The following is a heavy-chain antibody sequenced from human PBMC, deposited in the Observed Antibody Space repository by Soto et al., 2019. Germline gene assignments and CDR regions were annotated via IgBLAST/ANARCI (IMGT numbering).Heavy chain of an antibody. V-gene: IGHV4-31*03. CDR1: GDSMTTVGYY. CDR3: TRVDY. J-gene: IGHJ4*02. Sequence: QVQLQESGPGLVKPSQTLSLTCTVSGDSMTTVGYYWTWIRQHPGQGLEWIGFISYSGSTYYSSSLKGRVAISADTSKNQFSLKLNSVTAADTAVYYCTRVDYWGQGTLVTVSS. CDR2: ISYSGST.